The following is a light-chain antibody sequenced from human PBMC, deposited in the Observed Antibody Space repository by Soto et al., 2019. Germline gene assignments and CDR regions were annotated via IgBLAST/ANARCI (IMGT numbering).Light chain of an antibody. J-gene: IGLJ1*01. V-gene: IGLV2-8*01. CDR3: KPSAGSNTYV. CDR2: EVV. CDR1: KNDVGFYDF. Sequence: QSVLTQPPSASGSPGQSVTISCTGTKNDVGFYDFVSWYQHHPGKAPRLIIYEVVQRPSGVPDRFSGSKSGNTASLTVSGLQAADEADYFCKPSAGSNTYVFGSGKKVTVL.